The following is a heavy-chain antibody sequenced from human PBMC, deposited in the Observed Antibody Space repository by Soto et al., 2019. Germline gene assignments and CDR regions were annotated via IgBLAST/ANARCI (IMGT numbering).Heavy chain of an antibody. CDR1: GDSIRSFH. CDR3: AGGPRSGRRDYFDY. V-gene: IGHV4-59*01. CDR2: IYDSGST. D-gene: IGHD6-19*01. Sequence: QVQLQESGPGLVKPSETLSLTCTVSGDSIRSFHWSWIRQPPGKGLEWIGYIYDSGSTDYSPSLKSRGTKSVDTSQNQYSLKLSSVTAADTAVYYCAGGPRSGRRDYFDYWGQGTLVTVS. J-gene: IGHJ4*02.